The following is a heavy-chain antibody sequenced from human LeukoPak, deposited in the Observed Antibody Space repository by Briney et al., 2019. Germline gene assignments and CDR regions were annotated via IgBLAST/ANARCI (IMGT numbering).Heavy chain of an antibody. J-gene: IGHJ5*02. CDR2: IYYSGST. V-gene: IGHV4-59*12. D-gene: IGHD6-13*01. CDR1: GGSISSYY. Sequence: SETLSLTCTVSGGSISSYYWSWIRQPPGKGLEWIGYIYYSGSTNYNPSLKSRVTISVDTSKNQFSLKLSSVTAADTAVYYCATDPARIAAAGTSPKYNWFDPWGQGILVTVSS. CDR3: ATDPARIAAAGTSPKYNWFDP.